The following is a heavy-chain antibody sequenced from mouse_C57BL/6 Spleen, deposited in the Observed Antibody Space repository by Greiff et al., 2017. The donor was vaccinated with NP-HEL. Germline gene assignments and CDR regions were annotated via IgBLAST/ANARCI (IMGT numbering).Heavy chain of an antibody. D-gene: IGHD2-1*01. V-gene: IGHV5-4*01. Sequence: EVHLVESGGGLVKPGGSLKLSCAASGFTFSSYAMSWVRQTPEKRLEWVATISDGGSYTYYPDNVKGRFTISRDNAKNNLYLQMSQLKSEDTAMYYCARGVFLWYPYAMDYWGQGTSVTVSS. J-gene: IGHJ4*01. CDR3: ARGVFLWYPYAMDY. CDR1: GFTFSSYA. CDR2: ISDGGSYT.